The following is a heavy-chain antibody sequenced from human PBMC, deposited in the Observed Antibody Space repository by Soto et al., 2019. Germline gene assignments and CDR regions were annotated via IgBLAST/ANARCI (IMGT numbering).Heavy chain of an antibody. Sequence: PSETLSLTCSVSGDSIGSYYWSWVGQRPGKGLEWIGYIYYMGRTNYNSSLKSRVTISIDTSNNQFSLKLSSVTAADTAIYYCARDAVGATHFDYWGQGTLVTVSS. CDR3: ARDAVGATHFDY. D-gene: IGHD1-26*01. V-gene: IGHV4-59*01. J-gene: IGHJ4*01. CDR2: IYYMGRT. CDR1: GDSIGSYY.